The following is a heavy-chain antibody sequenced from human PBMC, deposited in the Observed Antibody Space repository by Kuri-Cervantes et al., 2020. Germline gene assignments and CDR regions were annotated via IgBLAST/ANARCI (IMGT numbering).Heavy chain of an antibody. CDR2: IYYSGST. CDR1: GGSISSSSYY. J-gene: IGHJ4*02. D-gene: IGHD1/OR15-1a*01. CDR3: ARGHPYGEHFDY. Sequence: GSLRLSCTVSGGSISSSSYYWGWIRQPPGKGLEWIGSIYYSGSTYYNPSLKSRVTISVDTSKNQFSLKLSSVTAADTAVYYCARGHPYGEHFDYWGQGTLVTVSS. V-gene: IGHV4-39*07.